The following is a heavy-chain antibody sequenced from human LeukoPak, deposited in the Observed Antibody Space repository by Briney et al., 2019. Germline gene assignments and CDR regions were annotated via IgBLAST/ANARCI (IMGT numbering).Heavy chain of an antibody. CDR2: IKSKTDGGTI. J-gene: IGHJ4*02. CDR1: GFTVSGNY. Sequence: PGGSLRLSCAASGFTVSGNYMSWVRQAPGKGLEWVGRIKSKTDGGTIDYAAPVKGRFTISRDDSKNTLYLQMNSLKSEDTAVYYCSSLAMIRGVMPFDYWGQGTLVTVSS. V-gene: IGHV3-15*01. D-gene: IGHD3-10*01. CDR3: SSLAMIRGVMPFDY.